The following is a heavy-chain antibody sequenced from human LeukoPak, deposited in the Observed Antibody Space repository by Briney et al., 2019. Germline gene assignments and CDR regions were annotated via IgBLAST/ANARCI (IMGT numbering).Heavy chain of an antibody. Sequence: ASVKVSCKASGYTFSNYPIHWVRQAPGQRLEWLGWINGGDGRTMSPQKFHDTVTITRDTSATTVYLELNSLKSENTATYYCAREGGSNQPFDYWGQGTLVSVSS. CDR3: AREGGSNQPFDY. V-gene: IGHV1-3*01. CDR2: INGGDGRT. CDR1: GYTFSNYP. J-gene: IGHJ4*02. D-gene: IGHD2-2*01.